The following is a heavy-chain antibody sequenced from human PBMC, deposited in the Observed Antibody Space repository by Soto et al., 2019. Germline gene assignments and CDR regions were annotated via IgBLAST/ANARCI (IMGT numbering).Heavy chain of an antibody. CDR2: ISSSSSYI. D-gene: IGHD2-2*01. Sequence: PGGSLRLSCAASGFTFSSYSMNWVRQAPGKGLEWVSSISSSSSYIYYADSVKGRFTISRDNAKNTLYLHMNSLRAEDTAVYYCALRRVAYADFWGQGTRVTVSS. V-gene: IGHV3-21*04. CDR3: ALRRVAYADF. CDR1: GFTFSSYS. J-gene: IGHJ4*02.